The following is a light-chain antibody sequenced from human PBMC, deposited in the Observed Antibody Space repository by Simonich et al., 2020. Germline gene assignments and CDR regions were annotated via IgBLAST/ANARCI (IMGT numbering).Light chain of an antibody. CDR2: WAS. V-gene: IGKV4-1*01. Sequence: DIVMTQSPDSLAVSLCERATINCKYSQSVLYSSNNKNYLAWYQQKPGQPPKLLIYWASTRESGVPDRFSCSGSGTDFTLTISSLQAEDVAVYYCQQYYSTPQTFGQGTKVEIK. CDR3: QQYYSTPQT. J-gene: IGKJ1*01. CDR1: QSVLYSSNNKNY.